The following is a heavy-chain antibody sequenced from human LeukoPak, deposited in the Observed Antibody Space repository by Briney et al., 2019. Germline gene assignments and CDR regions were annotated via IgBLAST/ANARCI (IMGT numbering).Heavy chain of an antibody. CDR1: GSTFSDRY. J-gene: IGHJ6*02. V-gene: IGHV3-72*01. CDR3: VRALYGLDD. CDR2: IRNKAKSYTT. Sequence: TGGSLRLSCAASGSTFSDRYMDWVRQAPGKGLEWVARIRNKAKSYTTEYAASVRGRFTISRDDPNNSLYLQMNSLKTEDTAVYYCVRALYGLDDWGRGTTVTVSS.